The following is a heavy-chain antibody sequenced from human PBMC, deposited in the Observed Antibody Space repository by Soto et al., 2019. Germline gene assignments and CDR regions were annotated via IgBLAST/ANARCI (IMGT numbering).Heavy chain of an antibody. Sequence: QVQLVQSGAEVRQPASSMKVSCKTSGGTFSSYAISWVRQDPGQGLEWMGGIVPIVDTSTYAQKFQGRVTITADESTSTAYMELSSLRSDDTAIYYCVRVVAIPGYPDNWGQGTLVTVSS. CDR2: IVPIVDTS. J-gene: IGHJ4*02. D-gene: IGHD5-12*01. CDR3: VRVVAIPGYPDN. V-gene: IGHV1-69*12. CDR1: GGTFSSYA.